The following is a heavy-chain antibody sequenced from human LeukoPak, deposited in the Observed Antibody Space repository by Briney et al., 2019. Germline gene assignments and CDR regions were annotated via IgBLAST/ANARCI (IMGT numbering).Heavy chain of an antibody. Sequence: PGGSLRLSCAASGFTFSSYAMSWVRQAPGKGLEWVSAISGSGGSTYYADPVKGRFTISRDNSKNTLYLQMNSLRAEDTAVYYCAKDGRYCSGGSCYPRSWGQGTLVTVSS. D-gene: IGHD2-15*01. V-gene: IGHV3-23*01. CDR2: ISGSGGST. J-gene: IGHJ4*02. CDR3: AKDGRYCSGGSCYPRS. CDR1: GFTFSSYA.